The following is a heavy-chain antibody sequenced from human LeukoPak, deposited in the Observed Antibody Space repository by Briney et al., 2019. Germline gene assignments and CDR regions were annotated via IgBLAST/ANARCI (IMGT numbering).Heavy chain of an antibody. D-gene: IGHD3-22*01. J-gene: IGHJ5*02. CDR2: INPNSDGT. CDR1: GYTFTGCY. Sequence: ASVKVSCKASGYTFTGCYMHWVRQAPGQGLEWMGWINPNSDGTNYAQQFQGRVTMTRDTSVSTAYMELSSLRSEDTAVYYCARGSSSGYYYQFSNWFDPWGQGTLVTVSS. CDR3: ARGSSSGYYYQFSNWFDP. V-gene: IGHV1-2*02.